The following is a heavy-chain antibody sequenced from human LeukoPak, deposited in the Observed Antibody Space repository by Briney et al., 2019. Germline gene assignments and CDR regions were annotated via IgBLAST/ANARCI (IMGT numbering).Heavy chain of an antibody. CDR2: INPNGGDT. J-gene: IGHJ4*02. D-gene: IGHD4-17*01. Sequence: ASVKVSCKASGYTFTDYYMHWVRQAPGQGLEWMGRINPNGGDTNYAQKFQGRVTMTRNTSISTAYMELSSLRSEDTAVYYCARDAIWDDYGDYGLLDYWGQGTLVTVSS. CDR3: ARDAIWDDYGDYGLLDY. V-gene: IGHV1-2*06. CDR1: GYTFTDYY.